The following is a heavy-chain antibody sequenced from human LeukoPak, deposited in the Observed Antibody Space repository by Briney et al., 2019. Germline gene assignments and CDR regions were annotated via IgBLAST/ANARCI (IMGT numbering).Heavy chain of an antibody. CDR1: GYTFTSYA. Sequence: ASVKVSCKASGYTFTSYAMHWVHQAPGQRLEGMGWINAGNGNTKYSQKFQGRVTITRDTSASTAYMELSSLRSEDTAVYYCARTGGHRTSLYYFDYWGQGTLVTVSS. V-gene: IGHV1-3*01. J-gene: IGHJ4*02. CDR2: INAGNGNT. CDR3: ARTGGHRTSLYYFDY. D-gene: IGHD4-23*01.